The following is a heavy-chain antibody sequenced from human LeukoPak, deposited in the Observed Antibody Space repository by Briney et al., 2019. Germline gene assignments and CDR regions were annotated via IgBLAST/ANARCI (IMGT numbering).Heavy chain of an antibody. Sequence: PGGSLRLSCAASGLTFSNYAMTWVRQAPGKGLEWVSSIVGSGDDTNYADSVKGRFTISRDNSKNTLYLQMNSLRVEDAAVYYCAKDPNGDYVGAFDDWGQGAMVTVSS. CDR1: GLTFSNYA. CDR3: AKDPNGDYVGAFDD. CDR2: IVGSGDDT. D-gene: IGHD4-17*01. J-gene: IGHJ3*01. V-gene: IGHV3-23*01.